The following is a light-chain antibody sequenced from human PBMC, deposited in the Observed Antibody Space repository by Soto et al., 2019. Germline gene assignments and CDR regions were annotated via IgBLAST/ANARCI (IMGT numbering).Light chain of an antibody. J-gene: IGKJ5*01. V-gene: IGKV3-20*01. CDR3: QQYCGSPPVT. CDR2: GAS. Sequence: EIVLTQSPGTLSLSPGERATLSCRASQSVSSSYLAWYQQRPGRAPRLLIYGASSRATGVPDRFSGSGYGTDFTLTISRLEPEDCAVDFCQQYCGSPPVTFDQGARLEIK. CDR1: QSVSSSY.